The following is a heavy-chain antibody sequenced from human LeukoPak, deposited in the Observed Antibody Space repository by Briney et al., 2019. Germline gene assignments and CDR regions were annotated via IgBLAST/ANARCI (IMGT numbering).Heavy chain of an antibody. D-gene: IGHD3-10*01. J-gene: IGHJ4*02. Sequence: GGSLRLSCAAPGFTVSSNYMSWVRQAPGKGLEWVSVIYSGGSAYYADSVKGRFTISRDNSKNTLYLQMSTLRAEDTAVYYCAKDSKRFDYWGQGTLVTVSS. CDR3: AKDSKRFDY. V-gene: IGHV3-53*01. CDR2: IYSGGSA. CDR1: GFTVSSNY.